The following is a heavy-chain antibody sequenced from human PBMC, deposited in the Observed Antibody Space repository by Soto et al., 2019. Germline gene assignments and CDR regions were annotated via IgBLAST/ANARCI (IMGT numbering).Heavy chain of an antibody. D-gene: IGHD3-10*01. Sequence: GGSLRLSCAASGFTFSSYAMSWVRQAPGKGLEWVSAISGSGGSTYYADSVKGRFTISRDNSKNTLYLQMNSLRAEDTAVYYCAKDGVSMVRGVIVDYWGREPWSPSPQ. V-gene: IGHV3-23*01. J-gene: IGHJ4*02. CDR3: AKDGVSMVRGVIVDY. CDR1: GFTFSSYA. CDR2: ISGSGGST.